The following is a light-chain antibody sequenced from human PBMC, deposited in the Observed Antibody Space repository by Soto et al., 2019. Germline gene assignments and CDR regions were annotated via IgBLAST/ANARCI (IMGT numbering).Light chain of an antibody. CDR1: QSISRD. Sequence: DIQMTQSPFSLSASVGDRVTITCRASQSISRDLNWYQQKPGKAPNLLIYAASTLESGVPSRFSGSGSGTDFTPTISSLQLEDFATYYCQQNYSTPLAFGGGTKVEIK. V-gene: IGKV1-39*01. CDR3: QQNYSTPLA. CDR2: AAS. J-gene: IGKJ4*01.